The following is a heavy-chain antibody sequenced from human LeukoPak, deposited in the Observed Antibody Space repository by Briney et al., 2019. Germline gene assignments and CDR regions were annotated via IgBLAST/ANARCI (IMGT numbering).Heavy chain of an antibody. CDR1: GITFSSYS. D-gene: IGHD4-17*01. V-gene: IGHV3-48*04. J-gene: IGHJ6*03. Sequence: PGGSLRLSCVASGITFSSYSMNWVRQAPGKGLEWVSYISSSGSTIYYADSVKGRFTISRDNAKNSLYLQMNSLRAEDTAVYYCARESTVTTFPFIHYYYMDVWGKGTTVTISS. CDR3: ARESTVTTFPFIHYYYMDV. CDR2: ISSSGSTI.